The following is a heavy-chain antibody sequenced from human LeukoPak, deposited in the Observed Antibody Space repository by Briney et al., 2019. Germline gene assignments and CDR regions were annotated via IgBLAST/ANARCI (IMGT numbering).Heavy chain of an antibody. D-gene: IGHD5-18*01. CDR3: AGDHLETAMGIPY. CDR2: IYYNGIT. Sequence: SETLSLTCTVSGGSISTYYRSWIRQPPGKGLEWIGYIYYNGITNYNPSLTSRVTMSVDTSKNQFSLKLSSVTAADTAVYYCAGDHLETAMGIPYWGQGTLVTVSS. V-gene: IGHV4-59*01. J-gene: IGHJ4*02. CDR1: GGSISTYY.